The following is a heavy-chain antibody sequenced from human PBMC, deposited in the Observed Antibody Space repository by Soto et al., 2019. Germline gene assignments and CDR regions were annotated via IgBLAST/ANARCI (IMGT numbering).Heavy chain of an antibody. Sequence: GGSLRLSCAATGFTFSTYWVHWVRQAPGKGLGWVSRINSDGSTTNYADSVKGRFTISRDNANNTLYLQMNSLRAEDTAVYYCARAVAGHDEFDIWGQGRRGTV. CDR3: ARAVAGHDEFDI. CDR2: INSDGSTT. D-gene: IGHD6-19*01. CDR1: GFTFSTYW. J-gene: IGHJ3*02. V-gene: IGHV3-74*01.